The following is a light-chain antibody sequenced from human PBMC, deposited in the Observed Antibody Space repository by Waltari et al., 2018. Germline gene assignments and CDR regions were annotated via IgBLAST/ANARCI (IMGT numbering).Light chain of an antibody. CDR1: SGDVGRYNL. V-gene: IGLV2-23*02. CDR2: DVT. J-gene: IGLJ2*01. Sequence: QSALTQPASVSGSPGQSITISCTGTSGDVGRYNLVSWYQQHPGEVPKLIIYDVTKRPSALSVLFSRSKSVNTAALTISRLQAEDEAEYYCCSFAGRGFSVIFGGGTKLTVL. CDR3: CSFAGRGFSVI.